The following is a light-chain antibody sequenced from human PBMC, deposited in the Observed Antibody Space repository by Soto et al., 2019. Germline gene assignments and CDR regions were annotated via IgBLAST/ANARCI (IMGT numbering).Light chain of an antibody. J-gene: IGLJ2*01. CDR3: CSYAGSYTVV. CDR1: SSDVGGYNY. CDR2: DVS. Sequence: QSALTQPRSVSGSHGHSVTISCTGTSSDVGGYNYVSWYQQHPGKAPKLMIYDVSKRPSGVPDRFSGSKSGNTASLTISGLQAEDEADYYCCSYAGSYTVVFGGGTKVTVL. V-gene: IGLV2-11*01.